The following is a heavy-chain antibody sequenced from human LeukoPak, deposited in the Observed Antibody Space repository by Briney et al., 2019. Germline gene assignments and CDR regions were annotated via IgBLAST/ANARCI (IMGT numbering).Heavy chain of an antibody. D-gene: IGHD3-10*01. CDR2: IYTSGST. CDR1: GGSISSYY. CDR3: AREEVPMVRGGAFDI. Sequence: PSETLSLTCTVSGGSISSYYWSWIRQPAGKGLEWIGRIYTSGSTNYNPSLKSRVTMSVDTSKNQFSLKLSSVTAADTAVYYCAREEVPMVRGGAFDIWGQGTMVSVSS. V-gene: IGHV4-4*07. J-gene: IGHJ3*02.